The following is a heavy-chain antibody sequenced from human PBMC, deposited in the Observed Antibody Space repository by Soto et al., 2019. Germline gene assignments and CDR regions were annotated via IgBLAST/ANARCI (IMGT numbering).Heavy chain of an antibody. J-gene: IGHJ4*02. CDR2: KKEDGSEK. CDR1: GFTFSTYW. Sequence: GGSLRLSCAASGFTFSTYWMTWVRQAPGLGLEWVANKKEDGSEKYYVDSVKGRFAISRDNAENLLYLQMNSLRAEDTAVYYCARGTVPDYWGQGTLVTVSS. CDR3: ARGTVPDY. V-gene: IGHV3-7*01. D-gene: IGHD4-17*01.